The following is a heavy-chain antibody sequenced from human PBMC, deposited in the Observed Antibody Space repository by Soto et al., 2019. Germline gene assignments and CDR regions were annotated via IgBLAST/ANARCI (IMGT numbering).Heavy chain of an antibody. CDR2: FSSSGYTI. D-gene: IGHD3-3*01. V-gene: IGHV3-11*01. CDR1: GFTFSGYY. J-gene: IGHJ4*02. CDR3: ARGRGGRSEG. Sequence: QVQLVESGGGLVKPGGALRLSCEASGFTFSGYYMTWIRQAPGKGLEWISYFSSSGYTIRYADSVEGRFTVARDAAKKTLYLQMMGVRAEDTGVYYCARGRGGRSEGWGQGTLVTVSS.